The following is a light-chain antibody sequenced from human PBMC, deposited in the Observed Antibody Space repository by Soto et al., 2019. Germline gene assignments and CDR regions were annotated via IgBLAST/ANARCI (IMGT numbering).Light chain of an antibody. CDR2: YDN. Sequence: QSVLTQPPSASGTPGQRVTISCSGSNSNIGSNTVNWYQQLPGTAPKLLIYYDNLRPSGVPDRISACKSGTSASLAISGLQSDDEADYYCAAWYDSLNGRVFGTGTKLTVL. CDR3: AAWYDSLNGRV. J-gene: IGLJ1*01. CDR1: NSNIGSNT. V-gene: IGLV1-44*01.